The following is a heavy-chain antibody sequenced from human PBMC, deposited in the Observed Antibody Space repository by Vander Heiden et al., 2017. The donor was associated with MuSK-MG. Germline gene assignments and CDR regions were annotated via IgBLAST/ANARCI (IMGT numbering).Heavy chain of an antibody. CDR2: IYYSGST. Sequence: QVQPQESGPGLVKPSETLSLTCTVSGGSISSYYWSWIRQPPGKGLEWIGYIYYSGSTNYNPSLKSRVTISVDTSKNQFSLKLSSVTAADTAVYYCARGSTSLDFDYWGQGTLVTVSS. D-gene: IGHD1-1*01. J-gene: IGHJ4*02. V-gene: IGHV4-59*08. CDR3: ARGSTSLDFDY. CDR1: GGSISSYY.